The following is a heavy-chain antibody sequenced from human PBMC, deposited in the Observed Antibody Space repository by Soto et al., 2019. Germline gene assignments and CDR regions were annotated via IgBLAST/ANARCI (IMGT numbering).Heavy chain of an antibody. CDR1: VFSFSSYA. V-gene: IGHV3-30-3*01. D-gene: IGHD1-26*01. Sequence: QVQLVESGRGVVQPGRSLRLSCAASVFSFSSYAFHWVRQAPGKGLEWVAVISYAGSNKYYADSVKGRFTISRDNSKNTVYLQMNSLRAEDTAVYYCARGMSYNGSCWNYFDYWGQGTLVTVSS. CDR2: ISYAGSNK. J-gene: IGHJ4*02. CDR3: ARGMSYNGSCWNYFDY.